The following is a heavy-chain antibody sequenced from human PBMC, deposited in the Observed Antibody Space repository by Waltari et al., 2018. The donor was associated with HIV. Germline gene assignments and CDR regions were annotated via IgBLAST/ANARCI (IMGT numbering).Heavy chain of an antibody. D-gene: IGHD3-10*01. CDR3: ARAYYDSGSNWFDP. Sequence: QLVESGGGLVQPGGSLRLSCAASPFTLTRSWMHSVRQAPGKGLVCVSRINSDGSSTSYADSVKGRFTISRDNAKNTLYLQMNSLKVEDTAVYYCARAYYDSGSNWFDPWGQGTLVTVSS. J-gene: IGHJ5*02. V-gene: IGHV3-74*01. CDR1: PFTLTRSW. CDR2: INSDGSST.